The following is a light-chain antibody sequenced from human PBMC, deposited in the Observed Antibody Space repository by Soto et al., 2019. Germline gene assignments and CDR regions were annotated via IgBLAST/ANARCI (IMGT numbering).Light chain of an antibody. CDR2: GAS. Sequence: EIVLTQSPGTLSLSPGERATLSCRASQSVSRYLAWYQQRPGQAPRLLIYGASSRSTGIPDRFSGSGSGTDFTLTSSRLEPEDFAGYYCQQYGSSPRTFGQGTKVEIK. V-gene: IGKV3-20*01. CDR1: QSVSRY. CDR3: QQYGSSPRT. J-gene: IGKJ1*01.